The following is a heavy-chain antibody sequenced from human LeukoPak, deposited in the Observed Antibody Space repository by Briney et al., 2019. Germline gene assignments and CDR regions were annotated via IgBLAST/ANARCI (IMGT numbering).Heavy chain of an antibody. Sequence: PGGSLRLSCAASGFTFDDYAMHWVRQAPGKGLEWVSGISWNSGSIGYADSVKGRFTISRDNAKNSLYLQMNSLRAEDTALYYCAKGGLLWFGSQDVWGQGTTVTVSS. CDR2: ISWNSGSI. J-gene: IGHJ6*02. CDR3: AKGGLLWFGSQDV. CDR1: GFTFDDYA. V-gene: IGHV3-9*01. D-gene: IGHD3-10*01.